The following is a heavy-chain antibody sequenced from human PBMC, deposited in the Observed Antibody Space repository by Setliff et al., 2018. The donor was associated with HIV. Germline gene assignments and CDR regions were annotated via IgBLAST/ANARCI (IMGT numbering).Heavy chain of an antibody. CDR1: GYTFTAYF. V-gene: IGHV1-2*02. D-gene: IGHD2-15*01. Sequence: GASVKVSCKTAGYTFTAYFLQWVRQAPGQGLEWIGWISPNTGDTGIALKFQGRVTMTRDTSTSTTYLELDRLTYDDTAIYYCARSDCSSVRCYLGHAFEIWGQGTMVT. CDR3: ARSDCSSVRCYLGHAFEI. J-gene: IGHJ3*02. CDR2: ISPNTGDT.